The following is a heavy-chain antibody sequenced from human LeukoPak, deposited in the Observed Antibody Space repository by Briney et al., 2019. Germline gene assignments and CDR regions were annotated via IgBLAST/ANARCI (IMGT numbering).Heavy chain of an antibody. Sequence: ASVKVPCKASGYTFTSYYMHWVRQAPGQGLEWMGIINPSGGSTSYAQKFQGRVTMTRDTSTSTVYMELSSLRSEDMAVYYCARGRDYDFWSGYYALDYYYGMDVWGQGTTVTVSS. V-gene: IGHV1-46*01. CDR1: GYTFTSYY. D-gene: IGHD3-3*01. CDR3: ARGRDYDFWSGYYALDYYYGMDV. CDR2: INPSGGST. J-gene: IGHJ6*02.